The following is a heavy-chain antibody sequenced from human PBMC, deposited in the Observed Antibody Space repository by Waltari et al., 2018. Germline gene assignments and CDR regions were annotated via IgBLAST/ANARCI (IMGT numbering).Heavy chain of an antibody. CDR3: ARDWWEIVLEPTPSRYGLDV. J-gene: IGHJ6*02. CDR2: INPNSGGT. Sequence: QVQLVQSGAEVKKPGASVKVSCKASGYTFTGYYIHWVRQAPGQGLEWRVWINPNSGGTNSAQQFQGRVTVTRDTSISTAYLELSRLRSDDTAVYYCARDWWEIVLEPTPSRYGLDVWGQGTTVTVAS. D-gene: IGHD2-8*01. V-gene: IGHV1-2*02. CDR1: GYTFTGYY.